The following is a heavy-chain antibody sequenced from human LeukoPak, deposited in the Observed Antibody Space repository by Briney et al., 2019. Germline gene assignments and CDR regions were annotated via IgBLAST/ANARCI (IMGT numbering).Heavy chain of an antibody. Sequence: GGSLRLSCAASGFTFSSYAMSWVRQAPGKGLEWVSAISGSGGSTYYADSVKGRFTISRDNSKNTLYLQMGRLRAEDMAVYYCARDYEGAAVADTLDYWGQGTLVTVSS. CDR3: ARDYEGAAVADTLDY. CDR2: ISGSGGST. D-gene: IGHD6-19*01. CDR1: GFTFSSYA. V-gene: IGHV3-23*01. J-gene: IGHJ4*02.